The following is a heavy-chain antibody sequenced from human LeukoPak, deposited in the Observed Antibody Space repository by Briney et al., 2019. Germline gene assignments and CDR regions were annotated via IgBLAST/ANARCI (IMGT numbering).Heavy chain of an antibody. CDR2: ISYSGST. D-gene: IGHD2-2*01. J-gene: IGHJ5*02. V-gene: IGHV4-39*07. Sequence: PSETLSLTCTVSGDSISSSSYYWGWIRQPPGKGLEWIGTISYSGSTYYNPSLKSRVTISVDTSKNQFSLKLSSVTAADTAVYYCARSKYYNQLPLSWFDPWGQGTLVTVSS. CDR3: ARSKYYNQLPLSWFDP. CDR1: GDSISSSSYY.